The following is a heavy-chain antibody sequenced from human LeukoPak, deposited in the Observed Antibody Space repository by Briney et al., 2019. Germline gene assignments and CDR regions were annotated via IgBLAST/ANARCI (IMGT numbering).Heavy chain of an antibody. J-gene: IGHJ4*02. CDR2: INAGNGNT. D-gene: IGHD6-19*01. Sequence: ASVKVSCKASGYAFTSYAMHWVRQAPGQRLEWMGWINAGNGNTKYSQKFQGRVTITRDTSVSTAYMELSSLRSEDTAVYYCARGYSSGSFDYWGQGTLVTVSS. V-gene: IGHV1-3*01. CDR3: ARGYSSGSFDY. CDR1: GYAFTSYA.